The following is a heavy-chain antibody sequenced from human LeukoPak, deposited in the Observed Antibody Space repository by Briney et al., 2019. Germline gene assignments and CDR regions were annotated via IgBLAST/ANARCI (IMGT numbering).Heavy chain of an antibody. CDR1: GFSFGDYD. CDR3: GRGGSSGYYYNAFDL. D-gene: IGHD3-22*01. Sequence: GGSLRLSCAASGFSFGDYDMSWVRQAPGKGLEWVSGINWNGAGTGYADSVKGRFTISRDTAKNSLFLQMNSLRAEDTAVYYCGRGGSSGYYYNAFDLWGQGTRDTVSS. CDR2: INWNGAGT. J-gene: IGHJ3*01. V-gene: IGHV3-20*04.